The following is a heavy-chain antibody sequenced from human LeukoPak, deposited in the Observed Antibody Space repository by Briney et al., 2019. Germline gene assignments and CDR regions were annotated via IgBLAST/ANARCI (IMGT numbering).Heavy chain of an antibody. V-gene: IGHV4-31*03. CDR1: GGSISSGGYY. D-gene: IGHD3-16*01. J-gene: IGHJ1*01. CDR3: ARAADILLGGGEYFQH. CDR2: IYYSGST. Sequence: SETLSLTCTVSGGSISSGGYYWSWIRQHPGKGLEWIGHIYYSGSTYYNPSLKSRVTISVDTSKNQFSLKLSSVTAADTAVYYCARAADILLGGGEYFQHWGQGTLVTVSS.